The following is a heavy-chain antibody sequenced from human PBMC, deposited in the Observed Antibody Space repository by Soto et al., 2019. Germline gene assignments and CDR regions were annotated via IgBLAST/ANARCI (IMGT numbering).Heavy chain of an antibody. Sequence: ASLKISSKASGYTFTSYSMHCVRQAPGQGLEWMGWINPNSGGTNYAQKFQGRVTMTRDTSSSTAYMELSRLRSDDTAVYYFARDFIGGFDPWGHGTRVTVSS. V-gene: IGHV1-2*02. CDR3: ARDFIGGFDP. D-gene: IGHD3-10*01. CDR2: INPNSGGT. J-gene: IGHJ5*02. CDR1: GYTFTSYS.